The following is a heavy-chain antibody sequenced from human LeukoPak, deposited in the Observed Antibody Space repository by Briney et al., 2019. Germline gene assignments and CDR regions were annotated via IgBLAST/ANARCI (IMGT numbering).Heavy chain of an antibody. CDR2: ISSNGGST. D-gene: IGHD2-2*01. CDR3: ASNGVPAAYYYYMDV. V-gene: IGHV3-64*01. J-gene: IGHJ6*03. CDR1: GFTFSSSG. Sequence: GGSLRLSCVASGFTFSSSGMHWVRQAPGKGLEYVSAISSNGGSTYYANSVKGRFTISRDNSKNTLYLQMGSLRAEDMAVYYCASNGVPAAYYYYMDVWGKGTTVTASS.